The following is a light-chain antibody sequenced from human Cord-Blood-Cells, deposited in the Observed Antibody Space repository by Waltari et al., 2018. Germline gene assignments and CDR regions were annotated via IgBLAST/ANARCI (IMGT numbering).Light chain of an antibody. CDR3: QQYGSSPYT. Sequence: EIVLTQSPGTLSLSPGERATLSCRASQSVSSSYLAWYQQKPGQAPKLLIFGGFSRATCIPDRFSGSGSGTDFTLTISRLEPEDFAVYYCQQYGSSPYTFGQGTKLEIK. V-gene: IGKV3-20*01. CDR2: GGF. J-gene: IGKJ2*01. CDR1: QSVSSSY.